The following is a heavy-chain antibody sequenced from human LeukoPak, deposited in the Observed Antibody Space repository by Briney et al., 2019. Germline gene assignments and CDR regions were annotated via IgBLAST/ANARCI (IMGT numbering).Heavy chain of an antibody. J-gene: IGHJ4*02. Sequence: GGSLRLSCAASGFTFSNYAMHWIRQAPGKGLEWVAVISYDGSVKYYAHSLKGRFTISRDNSKNTLYLQMNSLRAEDTAVYYCARTLALYGSGSFFDFWGQGTLVTVSS. CDR1: GFTFSNYA. CDR2: ISYDGSVK. D-gene: IGHD3-10*01. CDR3: ARTLALYGSGSFFDF. V-gene: IGHV3-30-3*01.